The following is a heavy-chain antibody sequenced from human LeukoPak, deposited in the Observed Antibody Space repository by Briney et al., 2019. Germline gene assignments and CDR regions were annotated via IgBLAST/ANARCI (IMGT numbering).Heavy chain of an antibody. CDR3: ARAVGGGAFDI. CDR1: GGPISSGRYY. J-gene: IGHJ3*02. V-gene: IGHV4-61*02. CDR2: IYTSGST. D-gene: IGHD1-26*01. Sequence: SETLSLTCTVSGGPISSGRYYWSGIRQPAGKGLEWIGRIYTSGSTNYNPSLKSRVTISADTSKNQFSLKLSSVTAADTAVYYCARAVGGGAFDIWGQGTMVSVSS.